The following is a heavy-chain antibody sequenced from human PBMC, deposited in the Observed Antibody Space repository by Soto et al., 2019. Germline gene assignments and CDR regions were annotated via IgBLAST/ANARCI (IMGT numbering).Heavy chain of an antibody. V-gene: IGHV3-66*01. D-gene: IGHD4-17*01. CDR2: IYSGGST. CDR1: GFTVSSNY. CDR3: ARGTKYDYGDYNFAY. J-gene: IGHJ4*02. Sequence: GVLRLSCAASGFTVSSNYMSWVRQAPGKGLEWVSVIYSGGSTYYADSVKGRFTISRDNSKNTLYLQMNSLRAEDTAVYYCARGTKYDYGDYNFAYWAQGTLVPVSS.